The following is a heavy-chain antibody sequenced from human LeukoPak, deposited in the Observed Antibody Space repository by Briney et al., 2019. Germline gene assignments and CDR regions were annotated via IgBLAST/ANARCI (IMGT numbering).Heavy chain of an antibody. CDR3: ASNYGSGSYYPLDY. V-gene: IGHV1-2*02. CDR2: INPNSGGT. CDR1: GYTFTGYY. Sequence: ASVKVSCKASGYTFTGYYMHRVRQAPGQGLEWMGWINPNSGGTNYAQKFQGRVTMTRDTSISTAYMELSRLRSDDTAVYYCASNYGSGSYYPLDYWGQGTLVTVSS. J-gene: IGHJ4*02. D-gene: IGHD3-10*01.